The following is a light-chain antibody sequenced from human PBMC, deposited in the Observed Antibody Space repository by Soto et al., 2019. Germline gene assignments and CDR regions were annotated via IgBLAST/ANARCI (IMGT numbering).Light chain of an antibody. CDR1: QSIGLA. CDR2: GAS. V-gene: IGKV3-15*01. J-gene: IGKJ1*01. CDR3: QQYHSYWT. Sequence: EIVLTQAPATLSLSPGERATLSCRASQSIGLAIAWYQHKPGQAPRLLIYGASTRATDIPARFSGSGSGTEFTLTISSLQTDDFSTYYCQQYHSYWTFGQGTKVDIK.